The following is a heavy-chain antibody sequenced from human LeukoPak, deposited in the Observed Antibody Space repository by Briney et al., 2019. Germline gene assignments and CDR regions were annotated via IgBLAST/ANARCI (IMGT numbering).Heavy chain of an antibody. J-gene: IGHJ4*02. CDR1: GFTFSSYA. Sequence: GGSLRLSCAASGFTFSSYAMSWVRQAPGKGLEWVSAISGSGGSTYYADSVKGRFTISRDNSKNTLYLQMNSLRAEDTAVYYCAREERGASVWSGYYAYWGQGTLVTVSS. V-gene: IGHV3-23*01. CDR2: ISGSGGST. D-gene: IGHD3-3*01. CDR3: AREERGASVWSGYYAY.